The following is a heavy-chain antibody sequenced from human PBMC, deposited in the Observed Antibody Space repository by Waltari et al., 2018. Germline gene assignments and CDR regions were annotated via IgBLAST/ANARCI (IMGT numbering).Heavy chain of an antibody. D-gene: IGHD2-15*01. J-gene: IGHJ4*02. CDR2: ISGKNGAT. CDR3: ARAQALYCSVRSCYSPIDY. Sequence: QVQLVQSGGEVKKPGASVKVSCNSSGYTFIAYGITWVRQAPGQGLEWMGWISGKNGATNYAQKLQGRVTMTTDTSTSTTYMELRSPRSDDTAVYYCARAQALYCSVRSCYSPIDYWGQGTLVTVSS. CDR1: GYTFIAYG. V-gene: IGHV1-18*01.